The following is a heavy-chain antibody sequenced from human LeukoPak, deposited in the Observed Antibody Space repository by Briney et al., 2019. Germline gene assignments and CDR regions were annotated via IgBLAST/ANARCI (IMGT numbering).Heavy chain of an antibody. V-gene: IGHV3-30-3*01. J-gene: IGHJ3*02. CDR3: ARGDWNAFDI. Sequence: GRSLRLSCAASGFTFSSYAMHWVRQAPGKGLEWVAVISHDGSNKYYADSVKGRFTISRDNSKNTLYLQMNSLRAEDTAVYYCARGDWNAFDIWGQGTMVTVSS. CDR1: GFTFSSYA. CDR2: ISHDGSNK. D-gene: IGHD1-1*01.